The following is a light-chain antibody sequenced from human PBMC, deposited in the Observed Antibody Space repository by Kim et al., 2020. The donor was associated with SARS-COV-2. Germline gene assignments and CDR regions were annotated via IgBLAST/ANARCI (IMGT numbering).Light chain of an antibody. J-gene: IGKJ1*01. CDR2: KAS. CDR3: QQYNSWSRT. V-gene: IGKV1-5*03. CDR1: QSISTW. Sequence: ASVGDRVTITCRASQSISTWLAWYQQKPGKAPKLLIYKASSLESDVPSRCSGSGSGTEFTLTISSLQPDDFATYYCQQYNSWSRTFGQGTKVDIK.